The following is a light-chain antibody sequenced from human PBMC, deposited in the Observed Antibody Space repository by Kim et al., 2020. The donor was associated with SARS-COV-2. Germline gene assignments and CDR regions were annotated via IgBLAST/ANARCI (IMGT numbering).Light chain of an antibody. CDR3: YRYVTSPQT. CDR2: DAS. J-gene: IGKJ1*01. CDR1: QSVSSNY. Sequence: CPGERATLSCGASQSVSSNYLAWYQQRAGLAPRLLIYDASTRATGIPDRFSGGGAGTDFTLTISRLEPEDSALYYWYRYVTSPQTFGQGTKVDIK. V-gene: IGKV3D-20*01.